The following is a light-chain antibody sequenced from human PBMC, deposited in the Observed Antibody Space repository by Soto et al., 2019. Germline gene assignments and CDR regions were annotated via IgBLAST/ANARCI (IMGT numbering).Light chain of an antibody. V-gene: IGKV3-20*01. CDR2: GAS. J-gene: IGKJ1*01. CDR3: QQYESTLKT. CDR1: QSIATAF. Sequence: IVLTQSPGTLSLFRGERATLSCRASQSIATAFLAWYQQKPGQAPRLLIYGASSRAAGIPDRFSGSGSGTDFTLTISRLEPEDFAMYYCQQYESTLKTFGQGTKV.